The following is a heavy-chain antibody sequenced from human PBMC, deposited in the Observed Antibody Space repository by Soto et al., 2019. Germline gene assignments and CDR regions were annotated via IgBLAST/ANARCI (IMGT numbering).Heavy chain of an antibody. J-gene: IGHJ6*02. CDR1: GFTFSSYG. CDR3: ANDLQEKGAARQGVGYYGMDV. V-gene: IGHV3-30*18. Sequence: QVQLVESGGGVVQPGRSLRLSCAASGFTFSSYGMHWVRQAPGKGLEWVAVISYDGSNKYYADSVKGRFTISRDNSKNTLYLQMNSLRAEDTAVYYCANDLQEKGAARQGVGYYGMDVWGQGTTVTVSS. D-gene: IGHD6-6*01. CDR2: ISYDGSNK.